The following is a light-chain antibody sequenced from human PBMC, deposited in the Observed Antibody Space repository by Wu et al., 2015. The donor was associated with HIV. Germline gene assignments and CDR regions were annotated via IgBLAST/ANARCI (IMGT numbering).Light chain of an antibody. CDR1: QSISNW. CDR2: KAS. CDR3: QQYESYPG. V-gene: IGKV1-5*03. Sequence: DIQMTQSPSTLSASVGDRVIITCRASQSISNWLAWYQQKPGQAPKLLIYKASTLETGVPTRFSGSGSGTEFTLTITSLQPDDFATYYCQQYESYPGFGQGTEGGPQT. J-gene: IGKJ1*01.